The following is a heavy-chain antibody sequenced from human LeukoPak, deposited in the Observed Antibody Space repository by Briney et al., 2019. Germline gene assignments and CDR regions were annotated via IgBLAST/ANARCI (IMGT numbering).Heavy chain of an antibody. D-gene: IGHD1-1*01. CDR2: ISSSSSYI. J-gene: IGHJ4*02. V-gene: IGHV3-21*03. CDR3: AKSRSGSANWALQIFDN. Sequence: GGSLRLSCAASGFTFSIYSMNWVRQAPGKGLEWVSSISSSSSYIYYADSVKGRFTISRDNSKNSLFVQMNSLRAEDTAVYFCAKSRSGSANWALQIFDNWGQGTLVTVSS. CDR1: GFTFSIYS.